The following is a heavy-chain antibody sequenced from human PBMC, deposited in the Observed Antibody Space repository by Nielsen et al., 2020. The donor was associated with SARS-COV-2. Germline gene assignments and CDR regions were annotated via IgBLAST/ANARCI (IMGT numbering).Heavy chain of an antibody. Sequence: VRQALGKGLVWVSRINSEGSSTSHADSVKGRFTISRDNAKNTLYLQMNSLRAEDAAVYYCARVRVELNSYYYGMDVWGQGTTVTVSS. CDR2: INSEGSST. D-gene: IGHD1-7*01. J-gene: IGHJ6*02. V-gene: IGHV3-74*01. CDR3: ARVRVELNSYYYGMDV.